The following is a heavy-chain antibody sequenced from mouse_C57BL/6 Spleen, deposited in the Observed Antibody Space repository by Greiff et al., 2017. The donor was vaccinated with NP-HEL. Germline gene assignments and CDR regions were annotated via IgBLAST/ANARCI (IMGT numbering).Heavy chain of an antibody. V-gene: IGHV1-61*01. CDR1: GYTFTSYW. Sequence: QVQLQQPGAELVRPGSSVKLSCKASGYTFTSYWMDWVKQRPGQGLEWIGNIYPSDSETHYNQKFKDKATLTVDKSSSTAYMQLSSLTSEDSAVYYCARYYGSSYPHWYFDVWGTGTTVTVSS. J-gene: IGHJ1*03. D-gene: IGHD1-1*01. CDR3: ARYYGSSYPHWYFDV. CDR2: IYPSDSET.